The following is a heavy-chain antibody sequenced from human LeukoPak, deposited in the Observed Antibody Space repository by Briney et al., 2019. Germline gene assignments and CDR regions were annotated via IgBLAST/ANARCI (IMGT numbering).Heavy chain of an antibody. CDR1: GFTFSSYA. Sequence: PGGSLRLSCAASGFTFSSYAMSWVRQAPGKGLEWVSAISGSGGSTYYADSVKGRFTISRDNSKNTLYLQMNSLRAEDTAVYYCAKGGQGYDILTGRRTYYFDYWGQGTLVTVSS. V-gene: IGHV3-23*01. D-gene: IGHD3-9*01. CDR3: AKGGQGYDILTGRRTYYFDY. CDR2: ISGSGGST. J-gene: IGHJ4*02.